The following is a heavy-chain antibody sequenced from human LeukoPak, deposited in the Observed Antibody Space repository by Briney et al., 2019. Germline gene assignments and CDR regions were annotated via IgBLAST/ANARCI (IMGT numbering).Heavy chain of an antibody. CDR1: GFTVSSNY. Sequence: PGGSLRLSCAASGFTVSSNYMSWVRQAPGKGLEWVSVIYSGGSTYYADSVKGRFTISRDNSKNTLYLQMNSLRAEDTAVYYCAKDHRAFHGAFDIWGQGTMVTVSS. J-gene: IGHJ3*02. D-gene: IGHD2-21*01. V-gene: IGHV3-53*01. CDR2: IYSGGST. CDR3: AKDHRAFHGAFDI.